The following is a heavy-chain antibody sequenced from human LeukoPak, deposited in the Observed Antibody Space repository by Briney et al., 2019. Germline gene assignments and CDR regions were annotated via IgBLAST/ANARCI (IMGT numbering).Heavy chain of an antibody. Sequence: AASVKVSCKASGGTFSSYAISWVRQAPGQGLEWMGGIIPIFGTANYAQKFQGRVTITADESTSTAHMELSSLRSEDTAVYYCARESCGSTSCYSGYYFDYWGQGTLVTVSS. D-gene: IGHD2-2*01. CDR1: GGTFSSYA. J-gene: IGHJ4*02. CDR3: ARESCGSTSCYSGYYFDY. CDR2: IIPIFGTA. V-gene: IGHV1-69*13.